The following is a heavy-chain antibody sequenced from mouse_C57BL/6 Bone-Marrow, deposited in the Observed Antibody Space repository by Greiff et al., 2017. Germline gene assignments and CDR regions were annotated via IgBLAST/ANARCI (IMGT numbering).Heavy chain of an antibody. CDR1: GYTFTSYG. Sequence: QVQLQQSGAELARPGASVKLSCKASGYTFTSYGISWVKQRTGQGLEWIGEIYPRSGNTYYNEKFKGKATLTADKSSSTAYMELRRLTSEDSAVYCCAREGDCHWYFDVWGTGTTVTVSS. V-gene: IGHV1-81*01. CDR3: AREGDCHWYFDV. CDR2: IYPRSGNT. J-gene: IGHJ1*03.